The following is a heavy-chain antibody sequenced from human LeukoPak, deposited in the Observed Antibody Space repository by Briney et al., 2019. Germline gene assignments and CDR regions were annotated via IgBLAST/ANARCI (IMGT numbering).Heavy chain of an antibody. CDR2: IYYSGST. Sequence: NPSETLSLTCTVSDGSITSGGYYWGWIRQPPGKGLEWIGSIYYSGSTYYSPSLKSRVIISVDTSKNQFSLKVKSVTAADTAVYYCARHPTYDLWSAYYAAEFDYWGQGILVTAPS. CDR3: ARHPTYDLWSAYYAAEFDY. V-gene: IGHV4-39*01. D-gene: IGHD3-3*01. J-gene: IGHJ4*02. CDR1: DGSITSGGYY.